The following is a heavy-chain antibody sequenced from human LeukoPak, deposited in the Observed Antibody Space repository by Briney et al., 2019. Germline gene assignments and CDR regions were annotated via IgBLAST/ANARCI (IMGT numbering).Heavy chain of an antibody. CDR3: ARRTGSLHWYFDL. J-gene: IGHJ2*01. CDR1: GGSISSYY. CDR2: IYYSGST. Sequence: SETLSLTCTVSGGSISSYYWSWIRQPPGKGLEWIGYIYYSGSTNYNPSLKSRVTISVDTSKNQFSLKLSSVTAADTAVYYCARRTGSLHWYFDLWGRGTLVTVSS. D-gene: IGHD7-27*01. V-gene: IGHV4-59*08.